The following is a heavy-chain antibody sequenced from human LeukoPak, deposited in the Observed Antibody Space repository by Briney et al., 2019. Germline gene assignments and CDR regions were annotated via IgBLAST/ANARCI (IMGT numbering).Heavy chain of an antibody. CDR2: INTNTGNP. Sequence: ASVKVSCKASGYTFTSYYMHWVRQAPGQGLEWMGWINTNTGNPTYAQGFTGRFVFSLDTSVSTAYLQISSLKAEDTAVYYCASRLAGSGYYYAFDYWGQGTLVTVSS. V-gene: IGHV7-4-1*02. CDR1: GYTFTSYY. CDR3: ASRLAGSGYYYAFDY. D-gene: IGHD3-22*01. J-gene: IGHJ4*02.